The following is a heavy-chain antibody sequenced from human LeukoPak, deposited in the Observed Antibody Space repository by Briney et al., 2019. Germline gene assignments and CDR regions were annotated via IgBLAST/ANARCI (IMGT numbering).Heavy chain of an antibody. V-gene: IGHV4-59*12. CDR3: ARGFGAPNYYYGMDV. D-gene: IGHD3-10*01. CDR1: GGSISSYY. J-gene: IGHJ6*02. Sequence: SETLSLTCTVSGGSISSYYWSWIRQPPGKGLEWIGYIYYSGSTNYNPSLKSRVTISVDTSNNQFSLRLSSVTAADTAVYYCARGFGAPNYYYGMDVWGQGTTVTVSS. CDR2: IYYSGST.